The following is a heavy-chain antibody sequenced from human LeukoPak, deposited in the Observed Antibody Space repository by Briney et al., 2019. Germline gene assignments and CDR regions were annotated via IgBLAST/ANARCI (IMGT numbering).Heavy chain of an antibody. Sequence: GGSLRLSCAASGFTFSSYGMHWVRQAPGKGLEWVAVISYDGSNKKYADSVKGRFTISRDNSKNTVYLQMNSLRSDDTAVYYCARDSAPGYTYGLAGIDYWGQGTLVTVSS. J-gene: IGHJ4*02. CDR3: ARDSAPGYTYGLAGIDY. V-gene: IGHV3-30*03. D-gene: IGHD5-18*01. CDR1: GFTFSSYG. CDR2: ISYDGSNK.